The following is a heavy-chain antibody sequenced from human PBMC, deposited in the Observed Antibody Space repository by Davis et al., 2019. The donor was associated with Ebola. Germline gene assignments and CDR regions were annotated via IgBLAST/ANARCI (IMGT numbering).Heavy chain of an antibody. CDR2: IHYSGST. CDR1: DASIGSNNFY. CDR3: ARVLAAIDAFDI. D-gene: IGHD2-2*01. J-gene: IGHJ3*02. Sequence: SETLSLTCAVSDASIGSNNFYWTWIRQHPVKGLEWIGYIHYSGSTNYNPSLKSRVTISVDTSKNQFSLKLSSVTAADTAVYYCARVLAAIDAFDIWGQGTMVTVSS. V-gene: IGHV4-61*01.